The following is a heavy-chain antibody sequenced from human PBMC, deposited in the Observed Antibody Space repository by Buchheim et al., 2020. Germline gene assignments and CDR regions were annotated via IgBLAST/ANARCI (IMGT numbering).Heavy chain of an antibody. J-gene: IGHJ6*02. Sequence: QVQLVESGGGVVQPGRSLRLSCAASGFTFSSYAMHWVRQAPGKGLEWVAVISYDGSNKYYADSVKGRFTISRDNSKNTLSLQMNSLRAEDTAVYYCARSHCSSTSCYRYYGMDVWGQGTT. D-gene: IGHD2-2*01. V-gene: IGHV3-30-3*01. CDR2: ISYDGSNK. CDR1: GFTFSSYA. CDR3: ARSHCSSTSCYRYYGMDV.